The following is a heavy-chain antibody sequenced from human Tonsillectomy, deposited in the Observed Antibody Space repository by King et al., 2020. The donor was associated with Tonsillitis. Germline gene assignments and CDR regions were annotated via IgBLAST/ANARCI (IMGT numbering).Heavy chain of an antibody. CDR2: ISSSSSYI. J-gene: IGHJ4*02. CDR3: ARARGKQQLSQPDY. D-gene: IGHD6-13*01. CDR1: GFTFSIYS. V-gene: IGHV3-21*01. Sequence: VQLVESGGGLVKPGGSLRLSCAASGFTFSIYSMNWVRQAPGKGLEWVSSISSSSSYIYYADSVKGRFTISRDNAKNSLYLQMNSRTAEDTAVYYCARARGKQQLSQPDYWGQGTLVTVSS.